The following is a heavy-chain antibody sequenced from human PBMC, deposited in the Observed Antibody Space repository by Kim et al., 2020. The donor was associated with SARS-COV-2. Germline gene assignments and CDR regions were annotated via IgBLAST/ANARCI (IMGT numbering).Heavy chain of an antibody. CDR3: ARDRTGSSVQFDY. V-gene: IGHV6-1*01. Sequence: GYAVTVKSRITITPETSKNQFSLQLNSVTPEDTAVYYCARDRTGSSVQFDYWGQGTLVTVSS. J-gene: IGHJ4*02. D-gene: IGHD6-13*01.